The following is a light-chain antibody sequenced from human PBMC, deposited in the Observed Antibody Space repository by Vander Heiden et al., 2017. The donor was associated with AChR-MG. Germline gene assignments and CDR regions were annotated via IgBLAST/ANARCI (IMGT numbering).Light chain of an antibody. J-gene: IGLJ2*01. CDR3: SSYTSSSTLV. V-gene: IGLV2-14*03. CDR1: SRDVCGYNY. Sequence: QSALTQPASVSGSPGQSITISCTGTSRDVCGYNYVSWYQQHPANAPKLMIYDVSNRPSGVSNRFSGSKSGNTASLTISGLQAEDEADYYCSSYTSSSTLVFGGGTKLTVL. CDR2: DVS.